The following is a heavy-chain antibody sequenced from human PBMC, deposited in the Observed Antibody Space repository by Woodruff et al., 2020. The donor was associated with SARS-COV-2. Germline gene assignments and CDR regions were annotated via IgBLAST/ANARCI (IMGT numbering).Heavy chain of an antibody. Sequence: YADSVKGRFTISRDNAKNTLYLQMSSLKTEDTAVYYCTTDPDDSSGGWGQGTLVTVAS. J-gene: IGHJ4*02. V-gene: IGHV3-11*05. CDR3: TTDPDDSSGG. D-gene: IGHD3-22*01.